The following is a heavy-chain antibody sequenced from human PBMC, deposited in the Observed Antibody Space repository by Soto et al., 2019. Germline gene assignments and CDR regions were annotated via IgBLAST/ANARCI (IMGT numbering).Heavy chain of an antibody. CDR1: GFTFSSYA. V-gene: IGHV3-23*01. D-gene: IGHD6-13*01. Sequence: GGSLRLSCAASGFTFSSYAMSWVRQAPGKGLEWVSAISGSGGSTYYADSVKGRFTISRDNSKNTLYLQMNSLRAEDTAVYYCAKYHQSQQLVEKYYYYGMDVWGQWTTVTVSS. CDR3: AKYHQSQQLVEKYYYYGMDV. CDR2: ISGSGGST. J-gene: IGHJ6*02.